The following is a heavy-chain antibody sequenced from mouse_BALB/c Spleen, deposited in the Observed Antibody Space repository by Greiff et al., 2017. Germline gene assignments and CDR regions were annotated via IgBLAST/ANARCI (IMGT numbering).Heavy chain of an antibody. J-gene: IGHJ3*01. CDR2: INPSNGRT. CDR3: ARYHYYGSSSFAY. Sequence: QVQLQQPGAELVKPGASVKLSCKASGYTFTSYWMHSVKQRPGQGLEWIGEINPSNGRTNYNEKFKSKATLTVDKSSSTAYMQLSSLTSEDSAVYYCARYHYYGSSSFAYWGQGTLVTVSA. CDR1: GYTFTSYW. D-gene: IGHD1-1*01. V-gene: IGHV1S81*02.